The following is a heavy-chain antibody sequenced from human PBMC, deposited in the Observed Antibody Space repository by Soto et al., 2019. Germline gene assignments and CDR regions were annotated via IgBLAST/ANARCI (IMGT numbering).Heavy chain of an antibody. CDR3: ARGPRVSSTGTGAH. J-gene: IGHJ4*02. CDR1: GFTFSAYW. D-gene: IGHD1-1*01. V-gene: IGHV3-74*01. Sequence: GGSLRLSCAVSGFTFSAYWMHWVRQVPGKGLTWVSRISDDGSTATYADSVKGRFVISRDNAKNSLYLEMNTLRVDDSGLYYCARGPRVSSTGTGAHWGRGTLVTV. CDR2: ISDDGSTA.